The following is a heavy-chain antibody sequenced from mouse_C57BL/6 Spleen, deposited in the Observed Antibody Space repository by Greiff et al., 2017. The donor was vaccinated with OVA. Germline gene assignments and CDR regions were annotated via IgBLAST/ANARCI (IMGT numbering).Heavy chain of an antibody. V-gene: IGHV14-2*01. CDR3: ARSTTVVAYWYFDV. CDR1: GFNIKDYY. D-gene: IGHD1-1*01. CDR2: IDPEDGET. Sequence: EVKLVESGAELVKPGASVKLSCTASGFNIKDYYMNWVKQRTEKGLEWIGRIDPEDGETKYAPKFQGKATITADTSSNTAYLQLSSLTSEDTAVYYCARSTTVVAYWYFDVWGTGTTVTVSS. J-gene: IGHJ1*03.